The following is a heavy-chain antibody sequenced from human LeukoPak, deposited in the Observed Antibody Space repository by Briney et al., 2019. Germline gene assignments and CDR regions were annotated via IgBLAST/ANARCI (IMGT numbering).Heavy chain of an antibody. V-gene: IGHV1-69*04. CDR3: ARDRGSSGWYFDY. Sequence: SVKVSCKASGGTFSSYAISWVRQAPGQGLEWMGRIIPILGIANYAQKFQGRVTITADKSTSTAYMELSSLRSEDTAVYYCARDRGSSGWYFDYWSQGTLVTVSS. J-gene: IGHJ4*02. CDR1: GGTFSSYA. D-gene: IGHD6-19*01. CDR2: IIPILGIA.